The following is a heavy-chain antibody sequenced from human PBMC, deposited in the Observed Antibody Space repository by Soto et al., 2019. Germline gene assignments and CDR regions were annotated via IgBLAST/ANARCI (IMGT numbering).Heavy chain of an antibody. Sequence: QVQLVQSGAEVKKPGPSVKVSCKASGYTFSSYGISWVRKAPGQGLEWIGWISAYNGNTNYSQKLQGRVTMTTDTTTSTAYMELRGLRSEDTGVYYCARDPETFDYWGEGTLVTVSS. CDR2: ISAYNGNT. CDR1: GYTFSSYG. V-gene: IGHV1-18*01. CDR3: ARDPETFDY. J-gene: IGHJ4*02.